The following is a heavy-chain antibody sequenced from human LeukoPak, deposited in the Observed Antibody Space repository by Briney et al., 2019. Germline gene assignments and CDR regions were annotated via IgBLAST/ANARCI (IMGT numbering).Heavy chain of an antibody. CDR3: AKPPMTTVTTPFDY. D-gene: IGHD4-17*01. CDR1: GFTVSSNY. J-gene: IGHJ4*02. V-gene: IGHV3-53*01. CDR2: IYSGGST. Sequence: PGGSLRLSCAASGFTVSSNYMSWVRQAPGKGLEWVSVIYSGGSTYYADSVKGRFTISRDNSKNTLYLKMNSRRAEDTAVYYCAKPPMTTVTTPFDYWGQGTLVTVSS.